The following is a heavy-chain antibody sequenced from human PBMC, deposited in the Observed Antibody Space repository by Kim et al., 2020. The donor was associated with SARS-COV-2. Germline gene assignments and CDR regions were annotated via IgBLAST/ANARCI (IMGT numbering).Heavy chain of an antibody. Sequence: SQTLSLTCTVSGGSISSGGYYWSWIRQHPGKGLEWIGYIYYSGSTYYNPSLKSRVTISVDTSKNQFSLKLSSVTAADTAVYYCASSTRGLRIDYWGQGTLVTVSS. D-gene: IGHD3-3*01. J-gene: IGHJ4*02. V-gene: IGHV4-31*02. CDR3: ASSTRGLRIDY. CDR2: IYYSGST. CDR1: GGSISSGGYY.